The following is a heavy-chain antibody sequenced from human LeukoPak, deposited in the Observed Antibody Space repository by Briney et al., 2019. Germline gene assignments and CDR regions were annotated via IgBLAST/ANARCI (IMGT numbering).Heavy chain of an antibody. CDR1: GFTFSSYS. CDR3: ARGTGDRLVYYFDY. V-gene: IGHV3-48*02. CDR2: ISSSSSTI. Sequence: GGSLRLSCAASGFTFSSYSMNWVRQAPGKGLEWVSYISSSSSTIYYADSVKGRFTISRDNAKNSLYLQMNSLRDEDTAVYYCARGTGDRLVYYFDYWGQGTLVTVSS. J-gene: IGHJ4*02. D-gene: IGHD7-27*01.